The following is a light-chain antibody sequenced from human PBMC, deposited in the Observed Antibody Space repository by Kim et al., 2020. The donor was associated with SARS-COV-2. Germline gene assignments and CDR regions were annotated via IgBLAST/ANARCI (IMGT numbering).Light chain of an antibody. J-gene: IGKJ2*01. CDR3: QQYHNWPPYT. CDR2: AAS. V-gene: IGKV3D-15*01. Sequence: EILMTQSPATLSVSPGETVTLSCRASQTITTNLAWYQQKPDRAPRLLIFAASTRTTDIPARFRGSGSGTEFTLTISSLQSEDFAVYYCQQYHNWPPYTFGQGTKLEIK. CDR1: QTITTN.